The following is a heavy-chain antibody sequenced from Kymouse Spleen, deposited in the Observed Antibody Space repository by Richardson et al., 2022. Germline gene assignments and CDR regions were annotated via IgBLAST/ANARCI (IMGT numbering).Heavy chain of an antibody. CDR3: AKDMIVAYY. CDR1: GFTFDDYA. J-gene: IGHJ4*02. Sequence: EVQLVESGGGLVQPGRSLRLSCAASGFTFDDYAMHWVRQAPGKGLEWVSGISWNSGSIGYADSVKGRFTISRDNAKNSLYLQMNSLRAEDTALYYCAKDMIVAYYWGQGTLVTVSS. V-gene: IGHV3-9*01. D-gene: IGHD3-22*01. CDR2: ISWNSGSI.